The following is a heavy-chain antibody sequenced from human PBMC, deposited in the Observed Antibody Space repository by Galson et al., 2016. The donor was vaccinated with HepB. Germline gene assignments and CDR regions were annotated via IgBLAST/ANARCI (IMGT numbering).Heavy chain of an antibody. CDR1: GFTFSKYA. CDR2: ISTIGISQ. Sequence: SLRLSCAASGFTFSKYALHWVRQAPGKGLEWVAVISTIGISQNYEDSVKGRFTVYRDNSKNTVDLQMNSLRPEDTAVYYCAKDQGILRHFDWLTYDAFDIWGQGTMVTVSS. V-gene: IGHV3-30*18. CDR3: AKDQGILRHFDWLTYDAFDI. D-gene: IGHD3-9*01. J-gene: IGHJ3*02.